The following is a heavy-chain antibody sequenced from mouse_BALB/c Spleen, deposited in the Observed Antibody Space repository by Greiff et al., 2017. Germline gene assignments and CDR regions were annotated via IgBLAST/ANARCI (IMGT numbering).Heavy chain of an antibody. CDR3: ARQGYAMDY. J-gene: IGHJ4*01. CDR2: INSNGGST. Sequence: EVKLVESGGGLVKPGGSLKLSCAASGFTFSSYAMSWVRQTPEKRLELVAAINSNGGSTYYPDTVKGRFTISRDNAKNTLYLQMSSLKSEDTALYYCARQGYAMDYWGQGTSVTVSS. CDR1: GFTFSSYA. V-gene: IGHV5-6-2*01.